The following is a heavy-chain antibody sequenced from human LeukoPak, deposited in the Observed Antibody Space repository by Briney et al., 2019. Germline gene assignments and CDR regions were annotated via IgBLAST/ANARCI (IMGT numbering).Heavy chain of an antibody. D-gene: IGHD6-19*01. Sequence: GGSLRLSCAASGFTLSDYWMYWVRQAPGKGLVWVSRINSDDSSTSYADSVQGRFTISRDNAKNTLYLQMNSLRAEDTAVYYCAREGGWYDAFDIWGQGTMVTVSS. CDR2: INSDDSST. J-gene: IGHJ3*02. V-gene: IGHV3-74*01. CDR1: GFTLSDYW. CDR3: AREGGWYDAFDI.